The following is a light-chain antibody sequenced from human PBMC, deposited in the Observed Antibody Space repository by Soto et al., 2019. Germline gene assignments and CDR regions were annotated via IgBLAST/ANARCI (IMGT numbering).Light chain of an antibody. J-gene: IGKJ2*01. CDR2: GAS. Sequence: VLPQSPDTLSLSPGDRATLSCRASQSVRSIFLAWYQQKPGQAPRLLIYGASNRAAGIPERVSGSASGTEFTLTISSLEPDDSAVYYCQQYHDSPMNTFGQGTKLQIK. CDR3: QQYHDSPMNT. V-gene: IGKV3-20*01. CDR1: QSVRSIF.